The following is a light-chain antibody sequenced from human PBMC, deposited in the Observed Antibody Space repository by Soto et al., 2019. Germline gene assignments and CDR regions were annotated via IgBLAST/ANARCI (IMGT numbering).Light chain of an antibody. CDR1: NNDIDGYNY. V-gene: IGLV2-14*01. J-gene: IGLJ1*01. Sequence: QSALTQPASVSGSPGQSITISCTGTNNDIDGYNYVSWYQQHPGKAPKLVIYELTNRPSGVSNRFSGSKSGNTASLTISGLQAEDEADYYCSSYTSSATYVFGTGTKVTVL. CDR2: ELT. CDR3: SSYTSSATYV.